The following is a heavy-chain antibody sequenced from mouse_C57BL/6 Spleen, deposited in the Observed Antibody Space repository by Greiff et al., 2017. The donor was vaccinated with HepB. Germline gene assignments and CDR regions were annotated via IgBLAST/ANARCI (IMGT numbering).Heavy chain of an antibody. Sequence: QVHVKQSGPGLVQPSQSLSITCTVSGFSLTSYGVHWVRQSPGKGLEWLGVIWSGGSTDYNAAFMSRLSITKDNSKSQVFFKMNSLQADDTAIYYCAKNHHDSNYSGAMDYWGQGTSVTVSS. CDR3: AKNHHDSNYSGAMDY. D-gene: IGHD2-5*01. CDR1: GFSLTSYG. J-gene: IGHJ4*01. CDR2: IWSGGST. V-gene: IGHV2-5*01.